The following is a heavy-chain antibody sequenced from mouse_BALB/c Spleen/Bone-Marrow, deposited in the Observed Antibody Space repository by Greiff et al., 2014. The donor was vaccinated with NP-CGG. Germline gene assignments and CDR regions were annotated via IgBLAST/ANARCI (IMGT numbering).Heavy chain of an antibody. J-gene: IGHJ2*01. CDR2: INPSPGYT. CDR1: GYTFTNYW. Sequence: QVQLQQSGAELAKPGASVKMSCKASGYTFTNYWMHWVKQRPGQGLEWIGYINPSPGYTEYNQKFKDKATLTADKSSSTAYMQLSSLTSEDSAVYYCARIYYYGRDYWGQGTTLTGSS. D-gene: IGHD1-1*01. CDR3: ARIYYYGRDY. V-gene: IGHV1-7*01.